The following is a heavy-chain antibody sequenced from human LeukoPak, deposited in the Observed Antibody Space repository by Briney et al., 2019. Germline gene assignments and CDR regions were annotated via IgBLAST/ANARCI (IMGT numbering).Heavy chain of an antibody. V-gene: IGHV3-23*01. CDR3: AVISGIAAAGTSFGRDDY. Sequence: PGGSLRLSCAASGFTFSSYAMSWVRQAPGKGLEWVSAISGGGGSTYYADSVKGRFTISRDNSKNTLYLQMNSLRAEDTAVYYCAVISGIAAAGTSFGRDDYWGQGTLVTVSS. CDR2: ISGGGGST. J-gene: IGHJ4*02. CDR1: GFTFSSYA. D-gene: IGHD6-13*01.